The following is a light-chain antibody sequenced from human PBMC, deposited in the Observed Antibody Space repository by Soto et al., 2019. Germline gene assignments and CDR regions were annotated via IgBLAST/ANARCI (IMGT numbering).Light chain of an antibody. J-gene: IGKJ1*01. V-gene: IGKV1-8*01. CDR1: QDIGSF. Sequence: AIRMTQSPSSLSASTGDRVAITCRASQDIGSFLAWYQQKPGKAPKLLIYDASTLQSGVPSRFSGSGSGTDFTLTISSLQPEDFATYYCQQSYSTLWTFGQGTKVDIK. CDR2: DAS. CDR3: QQSYSTLWT.